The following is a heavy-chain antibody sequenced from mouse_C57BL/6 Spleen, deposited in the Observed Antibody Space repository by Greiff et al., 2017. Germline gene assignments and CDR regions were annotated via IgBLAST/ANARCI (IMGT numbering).Heavy chain of an antibody. V-gene: IGHV5-17*01. Sequence: EVLLVESGGGLVKPGGSLKLSCAASGFTFSDYGMHWVRQAPEQGLEWVAYISSGSSTIYYAATVKGRFTISRDNAKNTLVLQMTSLRSEDAAMYYCASDGRGLAYWGQGTLVTVSA. CDR3: ASDGRGLAY. J-gene: IGHJ3*01. CDR1: GFTFSDYG. D-gene: IGHD2-3*01. CDR2: ISSGSSTI.